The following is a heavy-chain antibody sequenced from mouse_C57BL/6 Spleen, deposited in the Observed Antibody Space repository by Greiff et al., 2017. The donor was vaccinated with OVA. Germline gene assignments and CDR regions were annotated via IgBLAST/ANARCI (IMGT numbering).Heavy chain of an antibody. Sequence: VQGVESGAELVRPGASVKLSCKASGYTFTDYYINWVKQRPGQGLEWIARIYPGSGNTYYNEKFKGKATLTAEKSSSTAYMQLSSLTSEDSAVYFCARGHSNYDYWGQGTTLTVSS. CDR3: ARGHSNYDY. CDR1: GYTFTDYY. J-gene: IGHJ2*01. D-gene: IGHD2-5*01. CDR2: IYPGSGNT. V-gene: IGHV1-76*01.